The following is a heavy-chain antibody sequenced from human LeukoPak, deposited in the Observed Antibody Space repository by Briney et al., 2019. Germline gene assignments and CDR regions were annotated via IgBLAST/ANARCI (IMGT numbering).Heavy chain of an antibody. CDR3: ANRYCSSTSCYGSYYGMDV. Sequence: PGGSLRLSCAASGFTFSSYAMSWVRQAPGKGLEWVSAISGSGGSTYYADSVKGRVTISRDNSKNTLYLQMNSLRAEDTAVYYCANRYCSSTSCYGSYYGMDVWGQGTTVTVSS. D-gene: IGHD2-2*01. J-gene: IGHJ6*02. V-gene: IGHV3-23*01. CDR1: GFTFSSYA. CDR2: ISGSGGST.